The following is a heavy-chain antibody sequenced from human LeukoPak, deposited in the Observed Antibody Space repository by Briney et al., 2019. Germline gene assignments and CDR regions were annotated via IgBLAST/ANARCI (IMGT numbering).Heavy chain of an antibody. CDR2: ICPGDSDT. CDR3: ARRLSYYYDSSGYYSAFDY. Sequence: GESLKISCKGSGYSFTSYWIGWVRQMPGKGLEWMGIICPGDSDTRYSPSFQGQVTISSDKSISTAYLQWSSLKASDTAMYYCARRLSYYYDSSGYYSAFDYWGQGTLVTVSS. V-gene: IGHV5-51*01. D-gene: IGHD3-22*01. CDR1: GYSFTSYW. J-gene: IGHJ4*02.